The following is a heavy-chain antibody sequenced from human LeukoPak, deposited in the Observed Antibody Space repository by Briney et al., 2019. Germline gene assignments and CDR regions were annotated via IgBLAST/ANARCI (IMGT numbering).Heavy chain of an antibody. CDR1: GGSISSHY. D-gene: IGHD3-22*01. CDR2: IYYSGST. Sequence: SETLSLTCTVSGGSISSHYWSWIRQPPGKGLEWIGYIYYSGSTNYNPSLKSRVTISVDTSENQFSLKLSSVTAADTAVYYCASHREYYYDSSGYFDYWGQGTLVTVSS. CDR3: ASHREYYYDSSGYFDY. V-gene: IGHV4-59*11. J-gene: IGHJ4*02.